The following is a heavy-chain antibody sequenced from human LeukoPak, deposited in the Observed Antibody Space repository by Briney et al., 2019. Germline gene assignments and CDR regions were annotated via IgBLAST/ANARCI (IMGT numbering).Heavy chain of an antibody. CDR3: ARAPLRYFDWLLVY. D-gene: IGHD3-9*01. CDR1: GFTFSSYG. CDR2: IWYDGSNK. V-gene: IGHV3-33*01. J-gene: IGHJ4*02. Sequence: GGSLRLSCAASGFTFSSYGMHWVRQAPGKGLEWVAVIWYDGSNKYYADSVKGRFTISRDNSKNTLYLQMNSLRAADTAVYYCARAPLRYFDWLLVYWGQGTLVTVSS.